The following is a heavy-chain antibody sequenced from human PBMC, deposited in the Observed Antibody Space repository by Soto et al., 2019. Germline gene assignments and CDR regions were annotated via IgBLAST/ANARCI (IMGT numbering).Heavy chain of an antibody. V-gene: IGHV3-73*01. D-gene: IGHD3-3*01. CDR3: TRLYDFWSGEDFDY. CDR1: GFTFSGSA. CDR2: IRSKANSYAT. J-gene: IGHJ4*02. Sequence: GGSLRLSCAASGFTFSGSAMHWVRQASGKGLEWVGRIRSKANSYATAYAASVKGRFTISRDDSKNTAYLQMNSLKTEDTAVYYCTRLYDFWSGEDFDYWGQGTLVTVSS.